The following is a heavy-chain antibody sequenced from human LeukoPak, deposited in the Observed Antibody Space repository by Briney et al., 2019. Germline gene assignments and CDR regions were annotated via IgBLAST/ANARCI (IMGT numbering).Heavy chain of an antibody. CDR3: ARSVLEPTQYDY. CDR2: IYYSGST. D-gene: IGHD2-15*01. CDR1: GGSISSYY. V-gene: IGHV4-59*12. J-gene: IGHJ4*02. Sequence: PSETLSLTCTVSGGSISSYYWSWIRQPPGKGLGWIGYIYYSGSTNYNPSLKSRVTISVDTSKNQFSLKLSSVTAADTAVYYCARSVLEPTQYDYWGQGTLVTVSS.